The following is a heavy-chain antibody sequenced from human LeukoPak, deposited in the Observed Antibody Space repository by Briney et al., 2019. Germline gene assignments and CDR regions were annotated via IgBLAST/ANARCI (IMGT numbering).Heavy chain of an antibody. J-gene: IGHJ6*02. Sequence: ASVKVSCMASGYTFTGYYMHCVRQAPGQGLEWMGWINGHSGVTKYAQKVKGRVTMTRDTSITTAYMELSRLRSDDTAVYYCARDHCTRTSCYEDYYHGMGVWGQGTTVTVSS. V-gene: IGHV1-2*02. CDR1: GYTFTGYY. D-gene: IGHD2-2*01. CDR3: ARDHCTRTSCYEDYYHGMGV. CDR2: INGHSGVT.